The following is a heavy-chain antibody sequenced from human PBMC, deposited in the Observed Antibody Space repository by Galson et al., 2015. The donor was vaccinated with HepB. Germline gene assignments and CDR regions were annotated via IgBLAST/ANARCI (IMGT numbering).Heavy chain of an antibody. V-gene: IGHV1-18*01. Sequence: SAKVSCKVSGYSFTSYGISWVRQAPGQGLEWMGWISAYNGNTNYAQKLQGRVTMTTDTSTSTAYMELRSLRSDDTDVYYRATYSGYGYFDYWGQGTLVTVSS. CDR1: GYSFTSYG. CDR3: ATYSGYGYFDY. D-gene: IGHD5-12*01. J-gene: IGHJ4*02. CDR2: ISAYNGNT.